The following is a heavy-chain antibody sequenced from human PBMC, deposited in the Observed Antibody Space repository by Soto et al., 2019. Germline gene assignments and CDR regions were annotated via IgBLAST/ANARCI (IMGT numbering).Heavy chain of an antibody. D-gene: IGHD2-15*01. CDR2: IWYDGSNK. Sequence: GGSLRLSCAASGFTFSSYGMHWVRQAPGKGLEWVAVIWYDGSNKYYADSVKGRFTISRDNSKDTLYLQMNSLRAEDTAVYYCASGGSVAEGAFDIWGQGTMVTVSS. CDR1: GFTFSSYG. CDR3: ASGGSVAEGAFDI. J-gene: IGHJ3*02. V-gene: IGHV3-33*01.